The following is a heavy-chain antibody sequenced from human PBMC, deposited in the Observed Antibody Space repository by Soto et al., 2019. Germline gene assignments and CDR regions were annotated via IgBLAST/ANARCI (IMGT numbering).Heavy chain of an antibody. D-gene: IGHD3-10*01. CDR2: ISGSGGST. CDR1: GFTFSIYA. Sequence: PGGSLRLSCAASGFTFSIYAMSWVRHAPGKGLEWVSAISGSGGSTYYADSVKGRFTISRDNSKNTLYLQMNSLRAEDTAVYYCAKYPTMVRGVPGGYFDYWGQGTLVTVSS. V-gene: IGHV3-23*01. CDR3: AKYPTMVRGVPGGYFDY. J-gene: IGHJ4*02.